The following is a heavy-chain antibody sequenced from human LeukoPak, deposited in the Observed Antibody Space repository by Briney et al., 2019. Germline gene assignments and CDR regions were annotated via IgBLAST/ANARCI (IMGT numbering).Heavy chain of an antibody. V-gene: IGHV4-59*01. J-gene: IGHJ5*02. CDR1: DGSMRNYY. D-gene: IGHD3-10*01. CDR2: IYYSGST. CDR3: AGSVVRGVIDNWFDP. Sequence: SETLSLTCTVSDGSMRNYYWSWIRQPPGKGLEWIGYIYYSGSTKYNPSLKSRVTISVDTSKNQFSLKLSSVTAADTAVYYCAGSVVRGVIDNWFDPWGQGTLVTVSS.